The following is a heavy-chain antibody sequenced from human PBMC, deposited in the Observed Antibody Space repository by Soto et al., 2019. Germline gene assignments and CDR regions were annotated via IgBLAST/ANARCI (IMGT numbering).Heavy chain of an antibody. CDR1: GFTVSGSA. D-gene: IGHD3-3*01. J-gene: IGHJ5*02. Sequence: GWSLRLSCAASGFTVSGSAMSWVRQAPGQGLEWVSTIRGGGHRTCYAESEKGLITIYRDHIKGAWGLQMDSVSAEDTAIYYCARLQAIYGVLKNGIGFDPWGQGALVTVSS. V-gene: IGHV3-23*01. CDR2: IRGGGHRT. CDR3: ARLQAIYGVLKNGIGFDP.